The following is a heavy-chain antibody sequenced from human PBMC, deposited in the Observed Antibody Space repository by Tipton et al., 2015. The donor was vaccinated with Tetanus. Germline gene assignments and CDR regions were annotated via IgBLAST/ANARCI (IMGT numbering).Heavy chain of an antibody. J-gene: IGHJ4*02. V-gene: IGHV4-34*01. CDR3: ARGPITYYYGSGTNYFDY. D-gene: IGHD3-10*01. Sequence: KSRVTISIETSKNQFSLKLSSVTAADTAVYYCARGPITYYYGSGTNYFDYWGQGTLVTVSS.